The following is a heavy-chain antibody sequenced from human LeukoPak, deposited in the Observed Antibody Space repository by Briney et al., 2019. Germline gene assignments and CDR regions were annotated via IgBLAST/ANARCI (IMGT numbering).Heavy chain of an antibody. D-gene: IGHD6-13*01. CDR3: ARDIAAAGASVGYFQH. J-gene: IGHJ1*01. V-gene: IGHV1-46*01. Sequence: GASVKVSCKASGYTFTSYYMHWVRQAPGQGLEWMGIINPSGGSTSHAQKFQGRVTMTRDMSTSTVYMELSSLRSEDTAVYYCARDIAAAGASVGYFQHWGQGTLVTVSS. CDR1: GYTFTSYY. CDR2: INPSGGST.